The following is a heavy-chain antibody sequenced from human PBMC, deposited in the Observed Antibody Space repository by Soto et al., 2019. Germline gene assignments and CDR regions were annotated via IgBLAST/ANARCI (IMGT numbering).Heavy chain of an antibody. CDR1: GGTFRNHV. CDR2: IIPIIGTP. D-gene: IGHD3-10*01. V-gene: IGHV1-69*13. Sequence: SVKVSCKASGGTFRNHVFNWVRQAPGQGLEWMGGIIPIIGTPNYAQKFQGRVTITADASTNTVYLEVSSLRSQDTAVYYCARDLEFRDGNISHLDYWGQGTLVTSPQ. J-gene: IGHJ4*02. CDR3: ARDLEFRDGNISHLDY.